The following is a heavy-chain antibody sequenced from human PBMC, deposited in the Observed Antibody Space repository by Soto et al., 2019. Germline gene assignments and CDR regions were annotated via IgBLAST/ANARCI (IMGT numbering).Heavy chain of an antibody. J-gene: IGHJ4*02. D-gene: IGHD3-10*01. CDR2: IIPLFGTP. V-gene: IGHV1-69*01. Sequence: QVQLVQSGAEVKKPGSSVKVSCKASGGIFSTYAISWLRQAPGQGLEWMGGIIPLFGTPNYAQRFQGSVTITAAESPSTAYMELSRLRSEDTAVYYCARDRDDYGSGNYYNRIDFWGQGTLVTVSS. CDR3: ARDRDDYGSGNYYNRIDF. CDR1: GGIFSTYA.